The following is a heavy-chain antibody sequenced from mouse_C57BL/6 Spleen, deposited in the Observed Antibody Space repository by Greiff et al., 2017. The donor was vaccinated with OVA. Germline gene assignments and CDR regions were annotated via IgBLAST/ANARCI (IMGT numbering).Heavy chain of an antibody. CDR3: ARAINYYGSSWYYFDY. CDR2: ISDGGSYT. V-gene: IGHV5-4*03. CDR1: GFTFSSYA. Sequence: EVKLVESGGGLVKPGGSLKLSCAASGFTFSSYAMSWVRQTPEKRLEWVATISDGGSYTYYPDNVKGRFTISRDNAKNNLYLQMSHLKSEDTAMYYCARAINYYGSSWYYFDYWGQGTTLTVSS. D-gene: IGHD1-1*01. J-gene: IGHJ2*01.